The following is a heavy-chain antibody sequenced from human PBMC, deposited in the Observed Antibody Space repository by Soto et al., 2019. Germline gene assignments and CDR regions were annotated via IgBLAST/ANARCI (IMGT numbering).Heavy chain of an antibody. CDR3: ARDDRTYYDFWSGRNDYYYYGMDV. CDR1: GGTFSSYA. D-gene: IGHD3-3*01. V-gene: IGHV1-69*13. Sequence: ASVKVSCKASGGTFSSYAISWVRQAPGQGLEWMGGIITIFGTANYAQKFQGRVTITADESTSTAYMELSSLRSEDTAVYYCARDDRTYYDFWSGRNDYYYYGMDVWGQGTTVTVSS. J-gene: IGHJ6*02. CDR2: IITIFGTA.